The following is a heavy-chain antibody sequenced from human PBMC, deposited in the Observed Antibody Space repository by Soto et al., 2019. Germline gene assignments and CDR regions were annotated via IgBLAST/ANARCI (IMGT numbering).Heavy chain of an antibody. J-gene: IGHJ5*02. CDR3: ARDLGRWELLGGHWFDP. CDR1: GGSISSYY. V-gene: IGHV4-59*01. D-gene: IGHD1-26*01. CDR2: IYYSGST. Sequence: SDTLSLTCTVSGGSISSYYWSWIRQPPGKGLEWIGYIYYSGSTNYNPSLKSRVTISVDTSKNQFSLKLSSVTAADTAVYYCARDLGRWELLGGHWFDPWGQGTLVTVSS.